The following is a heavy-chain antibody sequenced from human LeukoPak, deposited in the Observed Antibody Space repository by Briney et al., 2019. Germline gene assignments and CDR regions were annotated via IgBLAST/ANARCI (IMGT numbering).Heavy chain of an antibody. D-gene: IGHD6-19*01. CDR3: AKRYTSDWYLFDY. J-gene: IGHJ4*02. V-gene: IGHV3-23*01. Sequence: GGSLRLFCAASGFTFSSYSMSWVRQAPGKGLEWVSASGTGGTTYYADSVKGRFTVSRDNSKNTLYLQMNSLRAEDTAVYFCAKRYTSDWYLFDYWGQGTLVTVSS. CDR1: GFTFSSYS. CDR2: SGTGGTT.